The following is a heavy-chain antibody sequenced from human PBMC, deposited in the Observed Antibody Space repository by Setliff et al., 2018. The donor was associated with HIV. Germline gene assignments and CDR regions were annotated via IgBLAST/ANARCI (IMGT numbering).Heavy chain of an antibody. CDR3: VRGYCSSTTCYDDYYYMDV. D-gene: IGHD2-2*01. J-gene: IGHJ6*03. CDR1: GGSISGHY. V-gene: IGHV4-59*11. CDR2: IFYTGST. Sequence: LSLTCTVSGGSISGHYWSWIRQPPGKGLEWIAYIFYTGSTNYNPSLKSRVTISVDTSKNQFFLKLSSVTAADTAVYYCVRGYCSSTTCYDDYYYMDVWGKGSTVTVS.